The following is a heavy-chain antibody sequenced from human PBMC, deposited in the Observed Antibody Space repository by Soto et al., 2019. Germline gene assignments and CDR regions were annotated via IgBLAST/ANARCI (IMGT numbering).Heavy chain of an antibody. CDR3: ARGDYGTGGYPFPYFDY. D-gene: IGHD2-8*02. Sequence: HEHLVQSGAEVKRPGASLKVSCKASGYSFTGYYIHWVRQAPGQGLEWMGWINPDSGATNYEQNFQGRVTLTSDTSSSTASMDLTSLTSDDTAVYYCARGDYGTGGYPFPYFDYWGQGTLVIVSS. J-gene: IGHJ4*02. CDR2: INPDSGAT. CDR1: GYSFTGYY. V-gene: IGHV1-2*02.